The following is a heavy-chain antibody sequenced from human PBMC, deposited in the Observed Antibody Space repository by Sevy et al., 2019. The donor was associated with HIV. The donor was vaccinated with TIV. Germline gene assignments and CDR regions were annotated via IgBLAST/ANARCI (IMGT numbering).Heavy chain of an antibody. CDR2: MNPNSGCA. V-gene: IGHV1-8*03. J-gene: IGHJ5*02. Sequence: ASVKVSCKASGYTFTTHDINWVRQATGRGLEWMGWMNPNSGCAAYALNFQGRVTITRNTSISTAYMELSSLTYEDTAVYYCAGGGPPGDSDYHWFDHWGQGTLVTVSS. CDR3: AGGGPPGDSDYHWFDH. CDR1: GYTFTTHD. D-gene: IGHD4-4*01.